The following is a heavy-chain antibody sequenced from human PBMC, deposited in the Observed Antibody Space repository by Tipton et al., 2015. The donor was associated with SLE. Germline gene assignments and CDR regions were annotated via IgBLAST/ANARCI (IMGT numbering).Heavy chain of an antibody. CDR2: IYTFGTT. CDR3: ARDKPYDI. CDR1: SGSISSAGYY. J-gene: IGHJ3*02. V-gene: IGHV4-61*02. Sequence: TLSLTCTVSSGSISSAGYYWSWIRQPAGKGLEWIGRIYTFGTTNYNPSLKSRVTISVDTSKNQFSLKLSSVSAADTAVYYCARDKPYDIWGQGTMVTVSS.